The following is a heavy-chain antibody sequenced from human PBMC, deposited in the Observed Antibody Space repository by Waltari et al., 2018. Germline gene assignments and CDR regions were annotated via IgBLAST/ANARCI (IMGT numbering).Heavy chain of an antibody. V-gene: IGHV4-34*01. CDR3: ARGPKLRFLEWSRIENWFDP. D-gene: IGHD3-3*01. J-gene: IGHJ5*02. CDR2: INHSGST. Sequence: QVQLQQWGAGLLKPSETLSLTCAVYGGSFSGYYWSWIRPPPVKGLEWIGEINHSGSTNYNPSLKSRVTISVDTSKNQFSLKLSSVTAADTAVYYCARGPKLRFLEWSRIENWFDPWGQGTLVTVSS. CDR1: GGSFSGYY.